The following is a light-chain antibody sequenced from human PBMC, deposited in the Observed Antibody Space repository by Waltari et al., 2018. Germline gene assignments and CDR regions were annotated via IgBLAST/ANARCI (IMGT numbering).Light chain of an antibody. Sequence: QSALTQPASVSGSLGQSITISCTGTSSDVGGSNFVSWYQQDPGKAPKLMIYEVSNRPSGVSNRFSGSKAGNTASLTISGLQAEDEADYYCSSHTTSSIWVFGGGTKVTVL. CDR3: SSHTTSSIWV. CDR2: EVS. V-gene: IGLV2-14*01. J-gene: IGLJ3*02. CDR1: SSDVGGSNF.